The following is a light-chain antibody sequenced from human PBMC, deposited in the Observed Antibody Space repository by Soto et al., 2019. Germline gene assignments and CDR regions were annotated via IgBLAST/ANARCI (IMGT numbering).Light chain of an antibody. J-gene: IGKJ5*01. CDR2: GAS. CDR1: QSVTSTY. CDR3: QQYDSYSIT. Sequence: IVLTQSPGTLSLSPGDRATLSCRASQSVTSTYLAWYQQKPGQAPRLLIYGASCRATGIPDRFSGSGSGTDFTLTISRLEPEDFAVYYCQQYDSYSITFGQGTRLEIK. V-gene: IGKV3-20*01.